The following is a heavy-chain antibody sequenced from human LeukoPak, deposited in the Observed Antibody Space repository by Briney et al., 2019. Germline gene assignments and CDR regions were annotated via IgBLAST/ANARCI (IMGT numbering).Heavy chain of an antibody. V-gene: IGHV4-59*01. J-gene: IGHJ4*02. Sequence: SETLSLTCAVYGGSFSGYYWSWIRQPPGKGLEWIGYIHYSGSSNYNPSLKSRVTISLDTSKNQFSLKLSSVTAADTAVYYCARGAAATYWGQGTLVTVSS. CDR2: IHYSGSS. CDR3: ARGAAATY. D-gene: IGHD6-13*01. CDR1: GGSFSGYY.